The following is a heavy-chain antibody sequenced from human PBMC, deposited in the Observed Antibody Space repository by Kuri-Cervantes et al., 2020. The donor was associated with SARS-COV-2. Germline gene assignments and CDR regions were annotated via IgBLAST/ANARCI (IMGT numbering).Heavy chain of an antibody. CDR3: ARLPVSGDHYFDY. V-gene: IGHV5-51*01. Sequence: KVSCKGSGYKFHAYWIAWVRQMPGKGLECMGIIYPADSDTRYSPSFQGQVTISADKSINTAYLQWNNLKASDTAMYYCARLPVSGDHYFDYWGQGNPVTVAS. J-gene: IGHJ4*02. D-gene: IGHD2-21*01. CDR2: IYPADSDT. CDR1: GYKFHAYW.